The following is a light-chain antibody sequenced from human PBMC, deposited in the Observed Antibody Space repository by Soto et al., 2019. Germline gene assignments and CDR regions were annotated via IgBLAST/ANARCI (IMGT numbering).Light chain of an antibody. Sequence: QSALTQPASVSGSPGQSIIISCTGTFNDIGYSNYVSWYQQHPGKAPKLLIYEVTSRPSGVSTRFSGSKSGNTASLTISGLQAEDEADYFCTSYTSSSTLYVFGTGTKLTVL. CDR3: TSYTSSSTLYV. CDR2: EVT. CDR1: FNDIGYSNY. V-gene: IGLV2-14*01. J-gene: IGLJ1*01.